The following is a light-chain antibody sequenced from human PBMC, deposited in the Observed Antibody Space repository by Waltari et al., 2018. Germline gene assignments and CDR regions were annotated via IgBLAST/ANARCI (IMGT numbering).Light chain of an antibody. V-gene: IGLV1-44*01. CDR2: GNN. Sequence: QSVLTQPPSASGTPGQRVTISCSGSSSNIGSNTVNWYQQLPGTAPKLLIFGNNPRPSGVPDRFPVSNAGTSASLAFSGLQSEDEAVYYCAAWDDSLHGVVFGGGTKLTVL. J-gene: IGLJ2*01. CDR3: AAWDDSLHGVV. CDR1: SSNIGSNT.